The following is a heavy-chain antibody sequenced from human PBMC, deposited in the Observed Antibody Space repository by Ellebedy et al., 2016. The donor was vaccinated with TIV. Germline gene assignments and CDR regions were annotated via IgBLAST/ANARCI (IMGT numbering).Heavy chain of an antibody. CDR1: GFTFEEYA. D-gene: IGHD4-17*01. CDR3: AGSPSTGY. CDR2: ISGEGDRT. J-gene: IGHJ4*02. Sequence: PGGSLRLSCAASGFTFEEYAMVWVRQAPGKGLEWVSLISGEGDRTLYGDSVGGRFTISRDNSKNTLYLQMNSLRAEDTAVYYCAGSPSTGYWGQGTLVTVSS. V-gene: IGHV3-43*02.